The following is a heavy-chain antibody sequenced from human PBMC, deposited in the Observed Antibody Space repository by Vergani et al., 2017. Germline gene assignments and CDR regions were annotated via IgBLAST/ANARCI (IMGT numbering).Heavy chain of an antibody. CDR1: GFTFSSYG. D-gene: IGHD5-18*01. Sequence: QVQLVESGGGVVQPGRSLRLSCAASGFTFSSYGMHWVRQAPGKGLEWVAVISYDGSNKYYADSVKGRFTISRDNSKNTLYLQMNSLRAENTAVYYCAQGPRGYSYHAFDIWGQGTMVTVSS. J-gene: IGHJ3*02. CDR2: ISYDGSNK. CDR3: AQGPRGYSYHAFDI. V-gene: IGHV3-30*18.